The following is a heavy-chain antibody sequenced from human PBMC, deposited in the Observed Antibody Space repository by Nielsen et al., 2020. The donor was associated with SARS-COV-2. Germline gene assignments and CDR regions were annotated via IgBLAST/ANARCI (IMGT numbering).Heavy chain of an antibody. CDR1: GFTFSTYG. D-gene: IGHD3-9*01. CDR3: ARGGSHDSDY. CDR2: IKYHGSQQ. Sequence: GESLKISCATSGFTFSTYGMSWVRQAAGKGLEWIATIKYHGSQQYYVDSVKGRFTVSRDNAKNSLLLQMNSLRAEDTAVYYCARGGSHDSDYWGQGTLVTVSS. J-gene: IGHJ4*02. V-gene: IGHV3-7*05.